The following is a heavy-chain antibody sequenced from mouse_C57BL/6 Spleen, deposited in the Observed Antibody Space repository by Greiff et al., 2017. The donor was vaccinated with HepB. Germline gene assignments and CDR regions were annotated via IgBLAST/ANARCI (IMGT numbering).Heavy chain of an antibody. D-gene: IGHD1-1*01. Sequence: EVKVVESGGGLVQPGESLKLSCESNEYEFPSHDMSWVRKTPEKRLELVAAINSDGGSTYYPDTMERRFIIYRDNTKKTLYLQMSSLRSEDTALYYCARHSHYYGSSYWYFDVWGTGTTVTVSS. CDR3: ARHSHYYGSSYWYFDV. CDR2: INSDGGST. J-gene: IGHJ1*03. CDR1: EYEFPSHD. V-gene: IGHV5-2*01.